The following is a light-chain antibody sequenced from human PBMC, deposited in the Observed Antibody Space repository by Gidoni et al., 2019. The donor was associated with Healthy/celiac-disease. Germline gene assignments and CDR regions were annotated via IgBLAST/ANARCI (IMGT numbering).Light chain of an antibody. V-gene: IGKV1-5*03. CDR1: QSNSSW. Sequence: DIQMTQSPSTLSASVGDRVTITCRASQSNSSWLAWYQQKPGKAPKLLIYKASSLESGVPSRFSGSGSGTEFTLTISSLQPDDFATYYCQQYNSYRTFXQXTKVEIK. CDR2: KAS. J-gene: IGKJ1*01. CDR3: QQYNSYRT.